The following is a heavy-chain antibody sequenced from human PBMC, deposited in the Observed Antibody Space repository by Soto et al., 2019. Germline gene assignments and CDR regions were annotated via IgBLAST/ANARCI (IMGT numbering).Heavy chain of an antibody. V-gene: IGHV3-23*01. J-gene: IGHJ4*02. Sequence: LRLSCAASGFTFSSYAMSWVRQAPGKGLEWVAAIGGTDGKTYYADSVKGRFTISRDNSENTLYLQMSRLRAEDTAVYFCAKGMFSSSPAAAGSFDYWGQGALVTVSS. CDR1: GFTFSSYA. CDR3: AKGMFSSSPAAAGSFDY. D-gene: IGHD3-10*01. CDR2: IGGTDGKT.